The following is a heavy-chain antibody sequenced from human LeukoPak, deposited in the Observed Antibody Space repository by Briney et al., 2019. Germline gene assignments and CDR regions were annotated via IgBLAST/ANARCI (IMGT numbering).Heavy chain of an antibody. CDR3: ASLWSGSDYYYYYYMDV. Sequence: GASVKVSCKASGGTFSSYAISWVRQAPGQGLEWMGRIIPIFGTANYAQKFQGRVTITADKSTSTAYMELSSLRSEDTAVYYCASLWSGSDYYYYYYMDVWGKGTTVTVSS. V-gene: IGHV1-69*06. CDR2: IIPIFGTA. D-gene: IGHD3-3*01. CDR1: GGTFSSYA. J-gene: IGHJ6*03.